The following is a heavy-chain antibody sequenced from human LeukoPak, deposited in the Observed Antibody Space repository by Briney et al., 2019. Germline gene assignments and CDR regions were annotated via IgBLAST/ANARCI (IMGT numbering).Heavy chain of an antibody. D-gene: IGHD2-2*01. J-gene: IGHJ4*02. V-gene: IGHV1-18*04. Sequence: ASVKVSCKASGYTFTGYYMHWVRQAPGQGLEWMGWINAGNGNTKYSQEFQGRVTMTTDTSTSTAYMELRSLRSDDTAVYYCARDNSQLSYDYWGQGTLVTVSS. CDR1: GYTFTGYY. CDR2: INAGNGNT. CDR3: ARDNSQLSYDY.